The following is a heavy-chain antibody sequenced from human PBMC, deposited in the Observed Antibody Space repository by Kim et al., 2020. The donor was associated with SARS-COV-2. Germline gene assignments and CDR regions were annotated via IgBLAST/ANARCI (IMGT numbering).Heavy chain of an antibody. CDR3: VAVARYGVSYYGMDV. Sequence: SVKGRFTISRENAKNSLYLQMNSLRAGDTAVYYCVAVARYGVSYYGMDVWGQGTTVTVSS. D-gene: IGHD6-19*01. J-gene: IGHJ6*02. V-gene: IGHV3-13*01.